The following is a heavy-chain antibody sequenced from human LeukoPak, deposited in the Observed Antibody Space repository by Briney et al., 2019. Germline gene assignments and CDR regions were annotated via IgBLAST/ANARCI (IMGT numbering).Heavy chain of an antibody. J-gene: IGHJ4*02. CDR3: ARDSVLLWFGEPYYFDY. D-gene: IGHD3-10*01. CDR1: GFTFGSYG. V-gene: IGHV3-30*02. Sequence: GGSLRLSCAASGFTFGSYGMHWVRQAPGKGLEWVSFIRYDGSNKYYADSVKGRFTISRDISRNTLYLQMNSLRAEDTAVYYCARDSVLLWFGEPYYFDYWGQGTLVTVSS. CDR2: IRYDGSNK.